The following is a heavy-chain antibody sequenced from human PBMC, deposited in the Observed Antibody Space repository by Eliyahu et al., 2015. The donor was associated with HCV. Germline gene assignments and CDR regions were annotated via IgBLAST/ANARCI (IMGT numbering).Heavy chain of an antibody. J-gene: IGHJ3*02. Sequence: QVQLQQWGAGLLKPSETXSLTCAVYGGSFSGYXXSWIRQPPGKGLEWIGEINHSGXTNYNPSLKSRVTISVDTSKNQFSLKLSSVTAADTAVYYCAESSSPEAFDIWGQGTMVTVSS. CDR3: AESSSPEAFDI. D-gene: IGHD6-13*01. V-gene: IGHV4-34*02. CDR2: INHSGXT. CDR1: GGSFSGYX.